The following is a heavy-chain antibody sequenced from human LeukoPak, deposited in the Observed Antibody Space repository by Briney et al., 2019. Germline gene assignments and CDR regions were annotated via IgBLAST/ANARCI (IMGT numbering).Heavy chain of an antibody. V-gene: IGHV2-5*02. CDR1: GFSLSTSGVG. J-gene: IGHJ4*02. Sequence: SGPTLVHPTQALTLTCTFSGFSLSTSGVGVGWISQPPVKALEWLAIIYWDDDKRYSPSLKSRLTITKDTSTNQVVLTMTNMDPVDTATYYCAHHYSDTRAFYSFDYWGQGTLVTVSS. D-gene: IGHD3-22*01. CDR3: AHHYSDTRAFYSFDY. CDR2: IYWDDDK.